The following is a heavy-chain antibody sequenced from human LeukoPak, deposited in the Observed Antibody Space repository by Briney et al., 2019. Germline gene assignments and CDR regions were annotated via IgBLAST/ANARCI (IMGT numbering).Heavy chain of an antibody. D-gene: IGHD6-6*01. CDR2: VDPEHGET. V-gene: IGHV1-69-2*01. Sequence: ASVTISCQLSGYTFPDYYMHWVPQAPRKAPAWLGLVDPEHGETIYAEKFQGRVTITADTSTDTAYMELSSLRSEDTAVYYCATDLFDRIAARSGFDYWGQGTLLTVSS. CDR3: ATDLFDRIAARSGFDY. CDR1: GYTFPDYY. J-gene: IGHJ4*02.